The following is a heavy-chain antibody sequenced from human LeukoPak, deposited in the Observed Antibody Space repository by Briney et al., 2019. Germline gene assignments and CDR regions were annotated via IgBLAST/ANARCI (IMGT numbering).Heavy chain of an antibody. Sequence: GGSLRLSCAASGFTFSNYWLNWVRQAPGKGLEWVARLHPDGSERNYVGSVEGRFTVFGDNAKSSLFLQMHSLRVEDTAVYYCARGGYSFDYLGQGTLVTVPS. CDR1: GFTFSNYW. CDR2: LHPDGSER. V-gene: IGHV3-7*01. CDR3: ARGGYSFDY. J-gene: IGHJ4*02. D-gene: IGHD5-12*01.